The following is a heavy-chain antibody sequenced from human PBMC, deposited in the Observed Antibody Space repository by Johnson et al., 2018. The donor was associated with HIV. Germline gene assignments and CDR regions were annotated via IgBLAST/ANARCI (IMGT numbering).Heavy chain of an antibody. CDR3: AKDTGYSYGTSTDDAFDI. D-gene: IGHD5-18*01. Sequence: VQVVESGGGLVQPGRSLRLSCTASGFTFDDYAMHWVRQAPGKGLEWVSGISWYSSSIGYADSVKGRFTISRDNAKNSLYLQMNSLRAEETAVYYCAKDTGYSYGTSTDDAFDIWGQGTMVTVSS. CDR1: GFTFDDYA. V-gene: IGHV3-9*01. CDR2: ISWYSSSI. J-gene: IGHJ3*02.